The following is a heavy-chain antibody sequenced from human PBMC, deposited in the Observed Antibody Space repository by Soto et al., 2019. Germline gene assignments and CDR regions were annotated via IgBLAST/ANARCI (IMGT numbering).Heavy chain of an antibody. CDR2: IYPGDSDT. J-gene: IGHJ6*02. CDR3: ASTSRYGDYYSGMDV. V-gene: IGHV5-51*01. Sequence: PGESLKISCKGSGYSFTSYWIGWVRQMPGKGLEWMGIIYPGDSDTRYSPSFQGQVTISADKSISTAYLQWSSLKASDTAMYYCASTSRYGDYYSGMDVWGQGTTVTVSS. D-gene: IGHD4-17*01. CDR1: GYSFTSYW.